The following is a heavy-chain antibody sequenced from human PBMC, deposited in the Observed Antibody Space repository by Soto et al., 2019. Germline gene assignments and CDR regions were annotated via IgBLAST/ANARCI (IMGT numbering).Heavy chain of an antibody. CDR3: ARFDYYDTSGYPFDY. V-gene: IGHV4-59*01. CDR1: GASISRYY. Sequence: PSETLSLTCTVSGASISRYYWSWIRQSPGKGLEWIGYLYNTGSTIYNPSLKSRVTISVDTSKNQFSLKLSSVTAADTAVYYCARFDYYDTSGYPFDYWGQGMMVT. J-gene: IGHJ4*02. CDR2: LYNTGST. D-gene: IGHD3-22*01.